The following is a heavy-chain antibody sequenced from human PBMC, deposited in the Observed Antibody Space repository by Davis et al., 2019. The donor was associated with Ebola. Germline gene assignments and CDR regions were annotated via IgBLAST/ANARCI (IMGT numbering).Heavy chain of an antibody. CDR1: GFTFSSYG. V-gene: IGHV3-33*01. CDR2: IWYDGSNK. D-gene: IGHD3-9*01. J-gene: IGHJ4*02. Sequence: SLKISCAASGFTFSSYGMHWVRQAPGKGLEWVAVIWYDGSNKYYADSVKGRFTISSDNSKNTLYLQMNSLRAEDTAVYYCARDHNDYDILTGSIDYWGQGTLVTVSS. CDR3: ARDHNDYDILTGSIDY.